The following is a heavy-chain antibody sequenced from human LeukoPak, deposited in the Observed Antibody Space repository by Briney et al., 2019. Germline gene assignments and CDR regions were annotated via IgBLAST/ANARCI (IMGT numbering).Heavy chain of an antibody. CDR1: GDSDSSNSAA. CDR3: ARVRDGGYDFFDY. Sequence: SQTLSLTCTISGDSDSSNSAAGTWIRQSPSGGLVWLCRTYYRSKWYNDYAVSVKSRITFNPDTSKNQFSLLLNSVTPEDTAVYCCARVRDGGYDFFDYWGQGTLVTVSS. J-gene: IGHJ4*02. CDR2: TYYRSKWYN. D-gene: IGHD5-12*01. V-gene: IGHV6-1*01.